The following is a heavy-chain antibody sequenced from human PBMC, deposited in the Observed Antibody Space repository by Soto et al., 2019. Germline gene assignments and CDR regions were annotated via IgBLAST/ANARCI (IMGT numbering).Heavy chain of an antibody. D-gene: IGHD3-9*01. V-gene: IGHV2-5*02. J-gene: IGHJ4*02. CDR2: IYWDDSK. CDR1: GFSLSTSGVG. Sequence: QITLKESGPTLARRTKTLTLTCAFSGFSLSTSGVGVGWIRQPPGKALEWLAVIYWDDSKHYSPSLRSRLTITKDTSKNQVVLTMTNMDPMDTGTYYCAHKGPEDWPLDYWGQGTLVTVSS. CDR3: AHKGPEDWPLDY.